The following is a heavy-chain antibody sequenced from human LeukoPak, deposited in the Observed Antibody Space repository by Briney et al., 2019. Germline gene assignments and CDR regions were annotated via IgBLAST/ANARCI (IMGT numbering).Heavy chain of an antibody. V-gene: IGHV3-23*01. Sequence: GGSLRLSCAASGFTFSSYAMSWVRQAPGKGLEWVSAIGGGGDTHYPDSVKGRFTISRDNSKSTLYLQMDSLRAEDTAVYYCAKETPVGAFWSGRRCWGQGTLVTVSS. CDR1: GFTFSSYA. J-gene: IGHJ4*02. D-gene: IGHD3-3*01. CDR2: IGGGGDT. CDR3: AKETPVGAFWSGRRC.